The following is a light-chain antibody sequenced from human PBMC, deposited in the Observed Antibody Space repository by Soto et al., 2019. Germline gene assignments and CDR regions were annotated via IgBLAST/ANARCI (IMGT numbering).Light chain of an antibody. CDR2: DAS. V-gene: IGKV1-33*01. CDR1: QEISNY. Sequence: DIQMIQSPSSLSASVGDRVTITCQASQEISNYLNWYQQKPGKAPKLLIYDASNLERGVTSRFSGRGSGTDFTFTISSLQPEDFATYYCQQYDHLPRTFGRGTKGEIK. J-gene: IGKJ1*01. CDR3: QQYDHLPRT.